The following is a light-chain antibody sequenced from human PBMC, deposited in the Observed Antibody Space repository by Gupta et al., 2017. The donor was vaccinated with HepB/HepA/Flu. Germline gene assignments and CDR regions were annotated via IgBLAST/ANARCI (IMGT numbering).Light chain of an antibody. J-gene: IGKJ1*01. V-gene: IGKV1-39*01. CDR1: EKIKSY. CDR2: AAS. Sequence: DVQLTQSPFSLSASVGDTVTITCRASEKIKSYVNWYQHKPGQAPKLLIYAASRLISGVPSRFSGSKSGTEFTLTITGLQPEDFATYYCQQADSSPQAFGQGTKVEI. CDR3: QQADSSPQA.